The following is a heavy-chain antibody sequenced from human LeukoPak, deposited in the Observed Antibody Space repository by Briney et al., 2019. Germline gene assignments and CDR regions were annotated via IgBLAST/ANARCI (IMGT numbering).Heavy chain of an antibody. J-gene: IGHJ3*02. Sequence: GGTLRLSCAASGFTFSSYSMNWVRQAPGQGLEWVSSISSSSSYIYYADSVKGRFTISRDNAKNSLYLQMNSLRAEDTAVYYCARMGYSGYDPSGDAFDIWGQGTMVTVSS. CDR2: ISSSSSYI. CDR3: ARMGYSGYDPSGDAFDI. CDR1: GFTFSSYS. D-gene: IGHD5-12*01. V-gene: IGHV3-21*01.